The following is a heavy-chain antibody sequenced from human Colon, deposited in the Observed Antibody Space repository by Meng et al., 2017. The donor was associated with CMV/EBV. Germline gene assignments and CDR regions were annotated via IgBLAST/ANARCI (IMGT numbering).Heavy chain of an antibody. Sequence: EVRLLESGGGLVQPGGSLRLSCAASGFTFSSYAMSWVRQAPGKGLEWVSTISSSGGTTYYSDSLKGRFTISRDNSKNTLYLQMNSLRAEDTAIYYCAKRDTIFWDYWGQGTLVTVSS. J-gene: IGHJ4*02. CDR2: ISSSGGTT. V-gene: IGHV3-23*01. CDR3: AKRDTIFWDY. CDR1: GFTFSSYA. D-gene: IGHD3-3*01.